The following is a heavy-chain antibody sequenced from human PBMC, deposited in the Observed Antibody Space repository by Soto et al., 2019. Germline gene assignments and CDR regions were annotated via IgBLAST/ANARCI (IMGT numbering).Heavy chain of an antibody. J-gene: IGHJ6*02. CDR1: GFTFSSYE. Sequence: GGSLRRSCAASGFTFSSYEMNWVRQAPGKGLEWVSYISSSGSTIYYADSVKGRFTISRDNAKNSLYLQMNSLRAEDTAVYYCARGSHYYGMDVWGQGTTVTVSS. CDR2: ISSSGSTI. CDR3: ARGSHYYGMDV. V-gene: IGHV3-48*03.